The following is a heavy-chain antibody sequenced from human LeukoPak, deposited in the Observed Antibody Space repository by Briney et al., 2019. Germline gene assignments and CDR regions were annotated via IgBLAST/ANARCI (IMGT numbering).Heavy chain of an antibody. CDR3: TRERSTPGINWFDP. CDR2: INHSGST. CDR1: GESFSAYS. D-gene: IGHD2-2*01. Sequence: SETLSLTCAVYGESFSAYSWNWIRQSPGKALEWIGEINHSGSTNYNPSLKNRVTISVDTSKNQTSKRQFSLKLNSVTAADTAVYYCTRERSTPGINWFDPWGQGTLVTVSS. V-gene: IGHV4-34*01. J-gene: IGHJ5*02.